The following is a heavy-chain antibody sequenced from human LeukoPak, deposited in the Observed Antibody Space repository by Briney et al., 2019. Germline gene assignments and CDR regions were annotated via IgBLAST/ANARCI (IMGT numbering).Heavy chain of an antibody. V-gene: IGHV3-53*01. CDR1: GFVVSTNY. D-gene: IGHD3-22*01. Sequence: GGSLRHSCAASGFVVSTNYTTWVRQPPGKGLEWVSVIYKDGRTFYTDSVKGRFTISRDNSKNTVYLQMSSLRVEDTAVYYCAKSLTYYHENSDSIWGQGTLVTVSS. CDR3: AKSLTYYHENSDSI. CDR2: IYKDGRT. J-gene: IGHJ4*02.